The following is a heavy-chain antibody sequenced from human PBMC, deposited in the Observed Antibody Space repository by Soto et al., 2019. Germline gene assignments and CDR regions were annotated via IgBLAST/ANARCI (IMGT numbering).Heavy chain of an antibody. CDR2: IYYSGST. V-gene: IGHV4-59*08. J-gene: IGHJ4*02. CDR3: ARLEGLATISYYFDF. Sequence: SETLSLTCAVSGDSISTYYWSWIRQPPGKRLEWIGYIYYSGSTNQNPSLNTRVTMSVDTSKNQVSLKLTSVTAADTAVYFCARLEGLATISYYFDFWGPGALVTVSS. D-gene: IGHD3-9*01. CDR1: GDSISTYY.